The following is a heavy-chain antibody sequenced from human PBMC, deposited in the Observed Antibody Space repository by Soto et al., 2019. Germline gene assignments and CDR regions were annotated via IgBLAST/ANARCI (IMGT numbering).Heavy chain of an antibody. V-gene: IGHV4-30-2*01. CDR2: IYHSGST. D-gene: IGHD5-12*01. CDR3: AAGGGLPRYY. Sequence: QLQLQESGSGLVKPSQTLSLTCAVSGGSISSGGYSWSCIRQPPGKGLEWIGYIYHSGSTYYNPSLKSRVTISVHRSKNQFSLKLSSVTAADTAVYFCAAGGGLPRYYWGQGTLVTVSS. J-gene: IGHJ4*02. CDR1: GGSISSGGYS.